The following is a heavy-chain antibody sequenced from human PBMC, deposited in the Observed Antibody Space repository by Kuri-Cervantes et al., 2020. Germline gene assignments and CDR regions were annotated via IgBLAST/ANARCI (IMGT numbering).Heavy chain of an antibody. CDR3: ARDPNTGDGY. D-gene: IGHD3-10*01. J-gene: IGHJ4*02. CDR1: GFTFNNYG. CDR2: IRFDGGQT. Sequence: GESLKISCAASGFTFNNYGMHWVRQAPGKGLEWVAFIRFDGGQTDYADSVKGRFTISRDNAKNSLYLQMNSLRAEDTAVYYCARDPNTGDGYWGQGTLVTVSS. V-gene: IGHV3-30*02.